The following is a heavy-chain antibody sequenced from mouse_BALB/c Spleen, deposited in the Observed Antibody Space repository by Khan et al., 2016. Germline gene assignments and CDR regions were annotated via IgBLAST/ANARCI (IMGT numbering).Heavy chain of an antibody. CDR3: ARRDYGYAAMDY. D-gene: IGHD1-2*01. Sequence: EVKLEESGPGLVKPSQSLSLTCTVTGYSITSDYAWNWIRQFPGNKLEWMGYISYSGSTSYNPSLKSRISITRDTSKNQFFLQLNSVTTEDTATYYCARRDYGYAAMDYWGQGTSVTVSS. CDR1: GYSITSDYA. V-gene: IGHV3-2*02. CDR2: ISYSGST. J-gene: IGHJ4*01.